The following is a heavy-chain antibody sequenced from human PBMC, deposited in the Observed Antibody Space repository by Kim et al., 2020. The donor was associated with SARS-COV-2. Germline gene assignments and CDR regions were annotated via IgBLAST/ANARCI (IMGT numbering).Heavy chain of an antibody. Sequence: SVKVSCKASGGTFSSYAISWVRQAPGQGLEWMGGIIPIFGTANYAQKFQGRVTITADESTSTAYMELSSLRSEDTAVYYCARTAFGGTLYYYDSSGGHQFDPWGQGTLVTVSS. CDR2: IIPIFGTA. CDR3: ARTAFGGTLYYYDSSGGHQFDP. V-gene: IGHV1-69*13. J-gene: IGHJ5*02. CDR1: GGTFSSYA. D-gene: IGHD3-22*01.